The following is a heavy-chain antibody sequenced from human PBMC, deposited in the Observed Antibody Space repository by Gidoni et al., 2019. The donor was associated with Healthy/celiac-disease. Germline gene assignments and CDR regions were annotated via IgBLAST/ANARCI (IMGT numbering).Heavy chain of an antibody. V-gene: IGHV4-34*01. Sequence: QVQLQQWGAGLLKPSETLSLTCALYGWSFSGYYWSWIRQPPGKGLEWIGEINHSGSTNYNPSLKSRVTISVDTSKNQFSLKLSSVTAADTAVYYCARVPVGSSPHYYYYMDVWGKGTTVTVSS. J-gene: IGHJ6*03. CDR1: GWSFSGYY. CDR2: INHSGST. CDR3: ARVPVGSSPHYYYYMDV. D-gene: IGHD6-6*01.